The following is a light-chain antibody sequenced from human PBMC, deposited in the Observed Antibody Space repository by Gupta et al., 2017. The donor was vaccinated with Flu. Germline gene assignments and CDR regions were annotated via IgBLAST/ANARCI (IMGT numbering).Light chain of an antibody. CDR3: QQYNSYSDYT. Sequence: ERGTTLCRASQIISDWLACNQQNPGKAPNLLFYRTSNLESGVPSSFSGSGSGTEFTLTISSLQPDDFATYYCQQYNSYSDYTFGQGTKLEIK. CDR1: QIISDW. V-gene: IGKV1-5*03. J-gene: IGKJ2*01. CDR2: RTS.